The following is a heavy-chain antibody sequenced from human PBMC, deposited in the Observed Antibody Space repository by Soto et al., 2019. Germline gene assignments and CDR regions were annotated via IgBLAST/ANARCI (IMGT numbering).Heavy chain of an antibody. Sequence: PGESLKISCKGSGYSFTSYWISWVRQMPGKGLEWMGRIDPSDSYTNYSPSFQGYVTISADKSISTAYLQWSSLKASDTAMYYCARLGGYYGSGSSGGWFDPWGQGTLVTVSS. CDR2: IDPSDSYT. D-gene: IGHD3-10*01. CDR1: GYSFTSYW. CDR3: ARLGGYYGSGSSGGWFDP. J-gene: IGHJ5*02. V-gene: IGHV5-10-1*01.